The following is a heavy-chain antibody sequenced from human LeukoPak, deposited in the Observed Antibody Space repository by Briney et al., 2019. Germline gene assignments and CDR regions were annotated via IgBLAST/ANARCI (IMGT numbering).Heavy chain of an antibody. CDR3: ASRISQRPFDY. V-gene: IGHV4-31*03. J-gene: IGHJ4*02. CDR2: IYYSGST. Sequence: SETLSLTCTVSGGSISSGGYYWSWIRQHPGKGLEWIGYIYYSGSTYYNPSLKSRVTISVDTSKNQFSLKLSSVTAADTAVCYCASRISQRPFDYWGQGTLVTVSS. D-gene: IGHD2/OR15-2a*01. CDR1: GGSISSGGYY.